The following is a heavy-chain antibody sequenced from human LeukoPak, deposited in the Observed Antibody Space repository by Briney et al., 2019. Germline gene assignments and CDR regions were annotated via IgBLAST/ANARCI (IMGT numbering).Heavy chain of an antibody. CDR1: GFTFSSYS. CDR3: ASFDYGDFDY. Sequence: GGSLRLSCAASGFTFSSYSMNWVRQAPGKGLEWVSSISSSSSYIYYADSVKGRLTISRDNAKNSLYLQMNSLRAEDTAVYYCASFDYGDFDYWGQGTLVTVSS. J-gene: IGHJ4*02. CDR2: ISSSSSYI. V-gene: IGHV3-21*01. D-gene: IGHD4-17*01.